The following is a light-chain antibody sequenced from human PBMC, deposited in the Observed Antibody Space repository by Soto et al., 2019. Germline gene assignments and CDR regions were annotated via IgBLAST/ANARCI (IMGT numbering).Light chain of an antibody. CDR3: QQYNQWPPWT. J-gene: IGKJ1*01. CDR2: GAS. V-gene: IGKV3-15*01. CDR1: QSVNSD. Sequence: EIMMTQSPATLSVSTGERATLSCRASQSVNSDLAWYQQKPGQAPRLLIYGASTRATGIPARFRGSGSGTDFTLTISSLQSEDFAVYYCQQYNQWPPWTFGQGTKVDI.